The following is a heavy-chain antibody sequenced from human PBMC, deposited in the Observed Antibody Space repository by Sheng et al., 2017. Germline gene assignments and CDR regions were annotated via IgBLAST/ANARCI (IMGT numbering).Heavy chain of an antibody. CDR1: GGSISSSTYY. V-gene: IGHV4-39*07. Sequence: QMQLQESGPGLVKPSETLSLTCTVSGGSISSSTYYWGWIRQPPGKGLEWIGSIYYRGNTYHNPSLKSRVTISVDTSKNQFSLKLSSVTAADTAVYYCAIDSSGYYTKLDYWGQGTLVTVSS. CDR2: IYYRGNT. CDR3: AIDSSGYYTKLDY. D-gene: IGHD3-22*01. J-gene: IGHJ4*02.